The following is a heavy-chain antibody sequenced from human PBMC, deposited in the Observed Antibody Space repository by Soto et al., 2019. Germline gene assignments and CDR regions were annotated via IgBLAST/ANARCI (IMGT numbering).Heavy chain of an antibody. J-gene: IGHJ5*02. Sequence: PGGSLRLSCAASGFTFSSYAMSWVRQAPGKGLEWVSAISGSGGSTYYADSVKGRFTISRDNSKDTLFLEMNNLRVDDTAMYYCAKSFCSSSSCFFLWVDPWGPGTLVTVSS. CDR1: GFTFSSYA. CDR2: ISGSGGST. CDR3: AKSFCSSSSCFFLWVDP. D-gene: IGHD2-2*01. V-gene: IGHV3-23*01.